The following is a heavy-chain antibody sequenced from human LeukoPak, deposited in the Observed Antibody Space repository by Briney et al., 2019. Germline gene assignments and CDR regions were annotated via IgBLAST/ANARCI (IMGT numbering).Heavy chain of an antibody. CDR3: ARGNYYGSGSYYYYYGMDV. Sequence: PSETLSLTCAVYGGSFSGYYWSWIRQPPGKGLEWIGEINHSGSTNYNPSLKSRVTISVDTSTNQFSLKLSSVTAADTAVYYCARGNYYGSGSYYYYYGMDVWGKGTTVTVSS. CDR1: GGSFSGYY. D-gene: IGHD3-10*01. V-gene: IGHV4-34*01. CDR2: INHSGST. J-gene: IGHJ6*04.